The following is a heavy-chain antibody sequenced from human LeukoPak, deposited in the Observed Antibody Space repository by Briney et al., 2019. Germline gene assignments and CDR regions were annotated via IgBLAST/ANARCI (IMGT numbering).Heavy chain of an antibody. CDR1: GFTFSTYW. J-gene: IGHJ4*02. Sequence: PAGGSPRLSCAASGFTFSTYWMHWVRQDPGKGLVWVLRISSDASITSYANPVKGRFTVSRDNAKNTLYLQMNSLRAEDTAVYYCARNLPAADYWGQGTLVTVSS. V-gene: IGHV3-74*01. CDR2: ISSDASIT. D-gene: IGHD2-2*01. CDR3: ARNLPAADY.